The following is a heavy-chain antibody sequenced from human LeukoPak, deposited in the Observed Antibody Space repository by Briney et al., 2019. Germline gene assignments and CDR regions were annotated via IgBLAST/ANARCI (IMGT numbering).Heavy chain of an antibody. CDR1: GGSISSYY. Sequence: SETLSLTCTVSGGSISSYYWSWIRQPPGKGLEWIGYIYYSGSTNYNPSLKSRVTISVDTSKNQLSLKLSFVTAADTAVYYCARGEMTTVTPDWYFDLWGRGTLVTVSS. V-gene: IGHV4-59*01. J-gene: IGHJ2*01. D-gene: IGHD4-17*01. CDR3: ARGEMTTVTPDWYFDL. CDR2: IYYSGST.